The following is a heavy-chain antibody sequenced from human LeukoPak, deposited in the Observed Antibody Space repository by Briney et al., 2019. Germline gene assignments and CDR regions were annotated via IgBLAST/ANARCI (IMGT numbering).Heavy chain of an antibody. J-gene: IGHJ6*02. D-gene: IGHD6-13*01. CDR1: GYTFTSYG. CDR3: ARAQSYSSSWYPGGYYFYGMDV. V-gene: IGHV1-18*01. CDR2: ISAYNGNT. Sequence: AASVKVSCKASGYTFTSYGISWVRQAPGQGLEWMGWISAYNGNTNYAQKLQGRATMTTDTSTSTAYMELRSLRSDDTAVYYCARAQSYSSSWYPGGYYFYGMDVWGQGTTVTVSS.